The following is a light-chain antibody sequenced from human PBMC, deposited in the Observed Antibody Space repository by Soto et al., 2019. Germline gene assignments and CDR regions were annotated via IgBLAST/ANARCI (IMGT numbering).Light chain of an antibody. J-gene: IGLJ2*01. Sequence: QSALTQPASVSGSPGQSITISCTGTSSDVGIYKYVSWYQQHPGKAPNLMIYEVTNRPSGVSDRFSGSKSGNTASLTISGLKAEDEADYYCSSFTSSSTVVFGGGTTLTVL. CDR2: EVT. CDR3: SSFTSSSTVV. V-gene: IGLV2-14*01. CDR1: SSDVGIYKY.